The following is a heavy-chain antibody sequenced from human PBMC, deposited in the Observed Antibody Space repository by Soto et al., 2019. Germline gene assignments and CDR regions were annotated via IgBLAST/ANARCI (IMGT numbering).Heavy chain of an antibody. D-gene: IGHD2-15*01. CDR1: GGTFSSYA. V-gene: IGHV1-69*13. CDR3: ASCATHLQAGYSFDY. Sequence: SVKVSCKASGGTFSSYAISCVRQTPGQGLEWMGGIIPIFGTANYAQKFQGRVTITADESTSTAYMELSSLRSEDTAAYYCASCATHLQAGYSFDYWGQGTLVTVSS. CDR2: IIPIFGTA. J-gene: IGHJ4*02.